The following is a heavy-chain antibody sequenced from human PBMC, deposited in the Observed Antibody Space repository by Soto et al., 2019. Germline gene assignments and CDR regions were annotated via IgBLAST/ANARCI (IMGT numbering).Heavy chain of an antibody. D-gene: IGHD2-2*01. J-gene: IGHJ6*02. CDR3: ARDRYDCGSTSCYERDYYYYGMDV. V-gene: IGHV1-69*08. CDR2: IIPILGIA. CDR1: GGTFSSYT. Sequence: QVQLVQSGAEVKKPGSSVKVSCKASGGTFSSYTISWVRQAPGQGLEWMGRIIPILGIANYAQKFQGRVTITADKSTSTAYMELSSLRSEDTAVYYCARDRYDCGSTSCYERDYYYYGMDVWGQGTTVTVSS.